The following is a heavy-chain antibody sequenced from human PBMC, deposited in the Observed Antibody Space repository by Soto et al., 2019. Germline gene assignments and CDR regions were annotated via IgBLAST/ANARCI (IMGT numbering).Heavy chain of an antibody. CDR3: ALRSMAVVPEY. CDR2: LYYGRSA. J-gene: IGHJ4*02. V-gene: IGHV4-59*01. Sequence: QVQLQESGPGLVKPSETLSLTCAVSGDSISSYYCMWIRQPPGKGLESIGYLYYGRSANYNPSLKPPVTSSLDTSTNQCSLTLSSMTAADTAVYYCALRSMAVVPEYWGQGTLVTVSS. CDR1: GDSISSYY. D-gene: IGHD3-22*01.